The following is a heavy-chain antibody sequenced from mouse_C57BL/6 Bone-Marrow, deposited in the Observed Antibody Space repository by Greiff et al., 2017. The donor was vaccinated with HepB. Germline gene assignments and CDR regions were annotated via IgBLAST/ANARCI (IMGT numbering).Heavy chain of an antibody. D-gene: IGHD2-1*01. CDR1: GYTFTSYG. Sequence: QVHVKQSGAELARPGASVKLSCKASGYTFTSYGISWVKQRTGQGLEWIGEIYPRSGNTYYNEKFKGKATLTADKSSSTAYMELRSLTSEDSAVYFCERHSDYGKDYWGQGTTLTVSS. J-gene: IGHJ2*01. CDR3: ERHSDYGKDY. V-gene: IGHV1-81*01. CDR2: IYPRSGNT.